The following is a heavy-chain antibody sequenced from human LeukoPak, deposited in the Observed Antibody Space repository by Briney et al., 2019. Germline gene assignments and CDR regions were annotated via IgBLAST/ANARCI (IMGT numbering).Heavy chain of an antibody. D-gene: IGHD6-13*01. CDR2: IYYSGST. CDR3: ARMLAAADPFDY. Sequence: SQTLSLTCTVSGGSISSGGYYWSWIRQPPGKGLEWIGYIYYSGSTNYNPSLKSRVTISVDTSKNQFSLKLSSVTAADTAVYYCARMLAAADPFDYWGQGTLVTVSS. V-gene: IGHV4-61*08. J-gene: IGHJ4*02. CDR1: GGSISSGGYY.